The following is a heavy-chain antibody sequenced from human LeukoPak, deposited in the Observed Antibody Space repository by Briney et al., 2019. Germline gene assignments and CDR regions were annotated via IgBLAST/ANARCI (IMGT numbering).Heavy chain of an antibody. J-gene: IGHJ4*02. CDR2: ISYDGSNK. CDR1: GFTFSSYA. CDR3: AREGSSWYGGLDY. Sequence: GGSXRLSCAASGFTFSSYAMHWVRQAPGKGLEWVAVISYDGSNKYYADSVKGRFTISRDNSKNTLYLQMNSLRAEDTAVYYCAREGSSWYGGLDYWGQGTLVTVSS. D-gene: IGHD6-13*01. V-gene: IGHV3-30-3*01.